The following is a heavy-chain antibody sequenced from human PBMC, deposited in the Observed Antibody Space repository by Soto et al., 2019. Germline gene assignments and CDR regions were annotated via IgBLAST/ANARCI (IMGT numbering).Heavy chain of an antibody. J-gene: IGHJ5*02. CDR1: GGSISIGGYS. V-gene: IGHV4-30-2*01. CDR3: ARSPIAAAGPNWFDP. CDR2: IYHSGST. D-gene: IGHD6-13*01. Sequence: SETLSLTCAVSGGSISIGGYSWSCIRQPPGKGLEWIGYIYHSGSTYYNPSLKSRVTISVDRSKNQFSLKLSSVTAADTAVYYCARSPIAAAGPNWFDPWGQGTLVTVSS.